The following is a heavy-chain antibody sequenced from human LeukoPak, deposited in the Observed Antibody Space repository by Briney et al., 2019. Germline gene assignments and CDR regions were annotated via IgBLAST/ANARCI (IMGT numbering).Heavy chain of an antibody. V-gene: IGHV4-39*01. CDR3: ATRSIVVVVTAAPGFDP. J-gene: IGHJ5*02. Sequence: SETLSLTCTVSGDSITSSNYYWGWIRQPPGKGLEWIARIYYSGNTHYNPSLKSRVTISLDTSKNQFSLKLSSVTAADTAVYYCATRSIVVVVTAAPGFDPWGQGTLVTVSS. CDR2: IYYSGNT. D-gene: IGHD2-15*01. CDR1: GDSITSSNYY.